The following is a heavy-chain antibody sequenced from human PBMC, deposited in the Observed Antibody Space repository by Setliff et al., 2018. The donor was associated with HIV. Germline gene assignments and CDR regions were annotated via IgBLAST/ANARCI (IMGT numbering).Heavy chain of an antibody. D-gene: IGHD6-19*01. V-gene: IGHV1-69*05. J-gene: IGHJ4*02. CDR3: ARGSCSGCYLSDY. CDR2: IIPFFGTA. CDR1: GGTFSTDA. Sequence: SVKVSCKASGGTFSTDAFSWVRQAPGQGLEWMGGIIPFFGTANYVQKFQGRVTITRDTSANTAYMELSSLRSEDTAVYYCARGSCSGCYLSDYWGLGTLVTVSS.